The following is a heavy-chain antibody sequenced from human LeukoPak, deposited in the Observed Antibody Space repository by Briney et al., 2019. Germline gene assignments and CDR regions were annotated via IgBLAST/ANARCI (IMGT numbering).Heavy chain of an antibody. V-gene: IGHV4-39*01. Sequence: SETLSLTCTVSGGSISSTSYYWGWIRQPPGKGLEWIGSIDYSGIMYYNPSLKSRVTISVATSKTQFSLKLSSVTAADTAVYYCARHRRRVTYYYGSGSSYYFDYWGQGTLVTVSS. J-gene: IGHJ4*02. D-gene: IGHD3-10*01. CDR1: GGSISSTSYY. CDR2: IDYSGIM. CDR3: ARHRRRVTYYYGSGSSYYFDY.